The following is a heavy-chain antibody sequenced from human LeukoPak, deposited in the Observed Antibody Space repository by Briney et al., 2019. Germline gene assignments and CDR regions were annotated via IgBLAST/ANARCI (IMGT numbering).Heavy chain of an antibody. CDR1: GFTFSSYA. Sequence: GGSLRLSSAASGFTFSSYAMSWVRQAPGKGLEWVSAISGSGGSTYYADSVKGRFTISRDNSKNTLYLQMNSLRAEDTAVYYCAKASSGYSSGWYPSYYFDYWGQGTLVTVSS. CDR2: ISGSGGST. CDR3: AKASSGYSSGWYPSYYFDY. J-gene: IGHJ4*02. D-gene: IGHD6-19*01. V-gene: IGHV3-23*01.